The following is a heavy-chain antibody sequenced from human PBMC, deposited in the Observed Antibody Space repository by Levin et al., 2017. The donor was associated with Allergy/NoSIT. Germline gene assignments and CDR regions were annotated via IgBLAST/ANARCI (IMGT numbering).Heavy chain of an antibody. CDR2: ISSSSSYI. J-gene: IGHJ6*02. CDR3: ARGSPAGGYCTNGVCYMNYYYGMDV. D-gene: IGHD2-8*01. CDR1: GFTFSSYS. V-gene: IGHV3-21*01. Sequence: GESLKISCAASGFTFSSYSMNWVRQAPGKGLEWVSSISSSSSYIYYADSVKGRFTISRDNVKNSLYLQMNSLRAEDTAVYYCARGSPAGGYCTNGVCYMNYYYGMDVWGQGTTVTVSS.